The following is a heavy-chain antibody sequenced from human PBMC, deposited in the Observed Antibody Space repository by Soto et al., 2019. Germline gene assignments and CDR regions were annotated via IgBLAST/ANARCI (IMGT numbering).Heavy chain of an antibody. CDR2: IYYSGST. CDR3: ARTVAGTSDAFDI. CDR1: GGSISSYY. D-gene: IGHD6-19*01. J-gene: IGHJ3*02. V-gene: IGHV4-59*08. Sequence: SETLSLTCTVSGGSISSYYWSWIRPPPGKGLEWIGYIYYSGSTNYNPSLKSRVTISVDTSKNQFSLKLSSVTAADTAVYYCARTVAGTSDAFDIWGQGTMVTVSS.